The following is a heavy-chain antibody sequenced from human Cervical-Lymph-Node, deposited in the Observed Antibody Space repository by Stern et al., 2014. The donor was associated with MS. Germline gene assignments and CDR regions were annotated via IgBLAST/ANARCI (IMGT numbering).Heavy chain of an antibody. D-gene: IGHD3-16*01. CDR3: AREGEKASTTAFDS. Sequence: VQLVESGGGAVQPGKSLRLSCAASGFTFRNYAMHWVRQAPGKGLEWVAVISHDGNEKYYADSLRGRFTISRDNSRNTLYLQMNSLGADDTAVYYCAREGEKASTTAFDSWGQGTVVTVS. CDR1: GFTFRNYA. V-gene: IGHV3-30*01. J-gene: IGHJ4*02. CDR2: ISHDGNEK.